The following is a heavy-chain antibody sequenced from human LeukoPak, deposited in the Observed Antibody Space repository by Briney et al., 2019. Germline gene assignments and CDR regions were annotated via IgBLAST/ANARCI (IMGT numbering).Heavy chain of an antibody. V-gene: IGHV3-30-3*01. D-gene: IGHD3-22*01. Sequence: GGSLRLSCAASGFTFSSYAMHWVRQAPGKGLEWVAVISYDGSNKYYADSVKGRFTISRDNSKNTLYLQMNSLRAEDTAVYYCARGVRGSGHFLYYYYGMDVWGQGTTVTVSS. J-gene: IGHJ6*02. CDR3: ARGVRGSGHFLYYYYGMDV. CDR2: ISYDGSNK. CDR1: GFTFSSYA.